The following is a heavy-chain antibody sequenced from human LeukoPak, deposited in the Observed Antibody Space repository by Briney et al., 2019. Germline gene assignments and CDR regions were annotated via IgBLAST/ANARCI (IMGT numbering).Heavy chain of an antibody. D-gene: IGHD3-22*01. J-gene: IGHJ3*02. Sequence: ASVKVSCKASGYTFTGYYMHWVRQAPGQGLEWMGGIIPIFGTANYAQKFQGRVTITADESTSTAYMELSSLRSEDTAVYYCAGSPRRQRNMIDAFDIWGQGTMVTVSS. CDR3: AGSPRRQRNMIDAFDI. CDR2: IIPIFGTA. CDR1: GYTFTGYY. V-gene: IGHV1-69*13.